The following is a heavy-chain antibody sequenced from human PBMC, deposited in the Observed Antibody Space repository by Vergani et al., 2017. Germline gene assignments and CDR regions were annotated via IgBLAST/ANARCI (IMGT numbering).Heavy chain of an antibody. J-gene: IGHJ6*02. CDR1: GFTLNTYG. CDR2: IRYDGSSE. D-gene: IGHD1-26*01. V-gene: IGHV3-30*02. Sequence: QVQILQSGGGVVQPGGSLRLSCTLSGFTLNTYGIHWVRQAPGKGLEWVSFIRYDGSSEYYGDSVKGRFTISRDKSENTVNLQMNSLRTEDTAVYFCANSAIAGNVGVAYFGMDVWGRGTTVTVSS. CDR3: ANSAIAGNVGVAYFGMDV.